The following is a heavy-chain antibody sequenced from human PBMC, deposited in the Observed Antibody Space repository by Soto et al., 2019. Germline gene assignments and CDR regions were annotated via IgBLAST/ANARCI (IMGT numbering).Heavy chain of an antibody. CDR2: IWYDGSNK. D-gene: IGHD4-17*01. J-gene: IGHJ4*02. V-gene: IGHV3-33*01. CDR1: GFTFSSYG. CDR3: ARAGGGDYEYYFDY. Sequence: QVQLVESGGGVVQPGRSLRLSCAASGFTFSSYGMHWVRQAPGKGLEWVAVIWYDGSNKYYADSVKGRFTISRDNSKNTLYLQMNSLRAEDTAVYYCARAGGGDYEYYFDYWGQGTLVTVSS.